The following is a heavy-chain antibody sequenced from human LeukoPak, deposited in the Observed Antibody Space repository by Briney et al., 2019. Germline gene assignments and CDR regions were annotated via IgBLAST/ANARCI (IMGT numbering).Heavy chain of an antibody. J-gene: IGHJ4*02. D-gene: IGHD3-10*01. V-gene: IGHV3-23*01. CDR2: ISGSGGST. CDR3: AKDQEKDHYYSSGSGY. Sequence: PGGSLRLSCAASGFTFSSYAMSWVRQAPGKGLEWVSGISGSGGSTYYADSVKGRFTISRDNSKNTLYLQMNSLRAEDTAVYYCAKDQEKDHYYSSGSGYWGQGTLVTVSS. CDR1: GFTFSSYA.